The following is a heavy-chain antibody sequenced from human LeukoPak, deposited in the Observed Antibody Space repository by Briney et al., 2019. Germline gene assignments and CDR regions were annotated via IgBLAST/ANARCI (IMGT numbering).Heavy chain of an antibody. CDR2: IYYSGSA. CDR3: VVGFGEWGLSWFDP. D-gene: IGHD3-10*01. CDR1: GGSVSSGSYY. J-gene: IGHJ5*02. Sequence: SETLSHTCTFSGGSVSSGSYYWSWIRQPPGDGLEWIGYIYYSGSAKYNPSRKSSVTLSVNTSKNQFSLWLTSLTATDTAVNSRVVGFGEWGLSWFDPWGQGTLVTVSS. V-gene: IGHV4-61*01.